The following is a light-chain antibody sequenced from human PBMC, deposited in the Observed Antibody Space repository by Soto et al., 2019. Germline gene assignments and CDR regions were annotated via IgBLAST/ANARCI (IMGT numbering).Light chain of an antibody. V-gene: IGLV2-11*01. CDR2: DVS. CDR3: CSYAGSYTVV. CDR1: SSDVGGYND. Sequence: QSALTQPRSVSGSPGQSFTISCTGTSSDVGGYNDVSWYQQHPGKAPKLMIYDVSKRPSGVPDRFSGSKSGNTASLTISGLQAEDEADYYCCSYAGSYTVVFGGGTKVTVL. J-gene: IGLJ2*01.